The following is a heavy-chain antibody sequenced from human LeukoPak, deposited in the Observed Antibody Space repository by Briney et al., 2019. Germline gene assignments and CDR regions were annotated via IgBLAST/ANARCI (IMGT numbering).Heavy chain of an antibody. CDR1: GFTFSSYG. CDR3: ARDLDCSSTSCYPDAFDI. J-gene: IGHJ3*02. Sequence: GSLRLSCAASGFTFSSYGMHWVRQAPGKGLEWVAVISYDGSNKYYADSVKGRFTISRDNSKNTLYLQMNSLRAEDTAVYYCARDLDCSSTSCYPDAFDIWGQGTMVTVSS. CDR2: ISYDGSNK. D-gene: IGHD2-2*01. V-gene: IGHV3-30*03.